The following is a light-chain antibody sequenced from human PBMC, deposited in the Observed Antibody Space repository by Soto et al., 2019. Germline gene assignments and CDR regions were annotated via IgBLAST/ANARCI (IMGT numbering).Light chain of an antibody. J-gene: IGKJ1*01. CDR2: AAS. V-gene: IGKV1-16*01. Sequence: DVQMTQSPSSLSASVGDRVTITCRASQSISNYLNWYQQNPGKAPKLLIYAASSLQSGVPSRFSGSGSGTEFTLTISSLQPDDFATYYCQHYNSYSEAFGQGTKVDIK. CDR1: QSISNY. CDR3: QHYNSYSEA.